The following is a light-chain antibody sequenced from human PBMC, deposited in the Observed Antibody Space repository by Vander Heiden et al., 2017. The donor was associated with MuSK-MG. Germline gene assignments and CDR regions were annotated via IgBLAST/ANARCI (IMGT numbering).Light chain of an antibody. CDR1: QSVSAS. V-gene: IGKV1-5*03. CDR2: KAS. J-gene: IGKJ2*01. Sequence: DIQVTQSPSTLSASVGDRATITCRASQSVSASLAWYQQKPGRAPKLLIHKASTLPPGVPSRFSGSGSGTDFTLTISSLQPDDFAAYYCQQYNSYLYTFGQGTKLEIK. CDR3: QQYNSYLYT.